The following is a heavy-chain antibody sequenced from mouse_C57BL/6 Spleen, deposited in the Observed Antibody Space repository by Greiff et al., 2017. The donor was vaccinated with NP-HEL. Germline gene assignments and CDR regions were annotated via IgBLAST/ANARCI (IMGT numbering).Heavy chain of an antibody. D-gene: IGHD2-12*01. Sequence: QVQLQQPGAELVRPGTSVKLSCKASGYTFTSYWMHWVKQRPGQGLEWIGVIDPSDSYTNYNQKFKGKATLTVDTSSSTAYMQLSSLTSEDSAVYYCAKIYYSFDYWGQGTTLTVSS. CDR3: AKIYYSFDY. J-gene: IGHJ2*01. V-gene: IGHV1-59*01. CDR2: IDPSDSYT. CDR1: GYTFTSYW.